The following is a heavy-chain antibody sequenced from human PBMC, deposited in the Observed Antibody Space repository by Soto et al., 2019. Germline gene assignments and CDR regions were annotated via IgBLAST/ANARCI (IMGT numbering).Heavy chain of an antibody. J-gene: IGHJ4*02. V-gene: IGHV1-8*01. CDR3: ARSVGGSNVNFDY. Sequence: QVQLVQSGAEVRTPGASVKVSCKASGYTFTSYDINWVRQATGQGPEWMGWMNPDSGNTGYVQKFQGRVSMTRKTSISTAYMELSSLRSDETAVYYCARSVGGSNVNFDYWGQGTLVTVSS. D-gene: IGHD3-10*01. CDR1: GYTFTSYD. CDR2: MNPDSGNT.